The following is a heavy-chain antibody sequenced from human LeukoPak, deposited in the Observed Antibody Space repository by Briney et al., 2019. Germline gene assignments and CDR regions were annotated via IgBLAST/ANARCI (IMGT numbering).Heavy chain of an antibody. Sequence: PGGSLRLSCAASGFTFSSYSMNWVRHAPGKGLEWVSSISSSSSYIYYADSVKGRFTISRDNAKNSLYLQMNRLRAEDTAVYYCARDFRSITIFGVVILDAFDIWGQGTMVTVSS. V-gene: IGHV3-21*01. D-gene: IGHD3-3*01. CDR3: ARDFRSITIFGVVILDAFDI. CDR2: ISSSSSYI. CDR1: GFTFSSYS. J-gene: IGHJ3*02.